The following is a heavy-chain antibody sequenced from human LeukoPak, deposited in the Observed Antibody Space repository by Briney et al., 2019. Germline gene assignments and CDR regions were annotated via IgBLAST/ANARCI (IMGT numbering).Heavy chain of an antibody. CDR1: GYTFTGYY. CDR2: SNPDSGGT. CDR3: ARGQFSSSWSDSWFDP. J-gene: IGHJ5*02. Sequence: ASVKVSCKASGYTFTGYYMHWVRQAPGQGLEGMGWSNPDSGGTIYGQKCQGRVTMTRDMSISTAYMELSRLTSDDTAVYYCARGQFSSSWSDSWFDPWGQGTLVTVSS. D-gene: IGHD6-13*01. V-gene: IGHV1-2*02.